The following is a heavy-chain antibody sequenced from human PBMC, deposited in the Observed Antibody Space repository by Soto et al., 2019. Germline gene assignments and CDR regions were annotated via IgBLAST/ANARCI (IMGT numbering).Heavy chain of an antibody. CDR1: GFTFSSHW. Sequence: PGGSLRLSCAASGFTFSSHWMHWVRQAPGEGPVWVSRINGDGTSTSYADSVKGRFTISRDNAKNTLYLQMNSLRAEDTAVYYCAREIIAVSGTIRWFDPWGQGTLVTVSS. V-gene: IGHV3-74*01. J-gene: IGHJ5*02. D-gene: IGHD6-13*01. CDR3: AREIIAVSGTIRWFDP. CDR2: INGDGTST.